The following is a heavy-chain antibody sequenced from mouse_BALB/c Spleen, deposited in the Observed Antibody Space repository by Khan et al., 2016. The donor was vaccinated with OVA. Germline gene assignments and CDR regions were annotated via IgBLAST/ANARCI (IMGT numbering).Heavy chain of an antibody. V-gene: IGHV9-4*02. Sequence: QIQLVQSGPELKKPGETVRISCKASGYTFTTAGIQWVQKMPGKGLKWIGWINTHSGVPKYAEDFKGRFAFSLEISVNTAYLQITNLKNEDTATDVGARGGAAYYRSDGGAMEYWGQGTSVTVSS. D-gene: IGHD2-12*01. CDR2: INTHSGVP. J-gene: IGHJ4*01. CDR3: ARGGAAYYRSDGGAMEY. CDR1: GYTFTTAG.